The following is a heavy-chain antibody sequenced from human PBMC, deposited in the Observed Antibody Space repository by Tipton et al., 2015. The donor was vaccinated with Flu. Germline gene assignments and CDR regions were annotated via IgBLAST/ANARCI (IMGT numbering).Heavy chain of an antibody. J-gene: IGHJ6*02. CDR2: IFSAGKA. V-gene: IGHV3-53*01. D-gene: IGHD1/OR15-1a*01. CDR1: GFTVTSNC. CDR3: ARCVSVKQYGLDV. Sequence: VQLVQSGGGLIQPGGSLRLSCAASGFTVTSNCMTWIRQAPGKGLEWVSHIFSAGKAFYADSVKGRFTISGDNSKNTLFLQMNSLRVDDTAVYYCARCVSVKQYGLDVWGQGTTVTVSS.